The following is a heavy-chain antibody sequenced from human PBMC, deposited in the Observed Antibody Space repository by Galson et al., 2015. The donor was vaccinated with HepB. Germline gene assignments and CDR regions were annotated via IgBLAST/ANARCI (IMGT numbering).Heavy chain of an antibody. CDR1: GYTFTDYF. V-gene: IGHV1-2*06. CDR2: NSPNNGGT. CDR3: VPGYYDSSGFAAD. Sequence: SVKVSCKASGYTFTDYFMHWVRQAPGQRLEWMGRNSPNNGGTYYAQKFQGRVTMSRDTSISTAFLELSRLRSDDTAVYYCVPGYYDSSGFAADWGQGTLVTVSS. D-gene: IGHD3-22*01. J-gene: IGHJ4*02.